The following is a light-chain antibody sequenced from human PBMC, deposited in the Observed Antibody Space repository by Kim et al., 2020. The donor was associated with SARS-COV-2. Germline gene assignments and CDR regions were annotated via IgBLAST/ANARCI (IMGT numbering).Light chain of an antibody. CDR1: QSVGNA. V-gene: IGKV3-11*01. J-gene: IGKJ5*01. CDR3: QQRSSCPL. CDR2: DAS. Sequence: LSPGESATLSCSACQSVGNALAGYQQKPGQAPRLLIYDASNRATGIPARFSGSGAGTDFTLTISSLEPEDFAIYYWQQRSSCPLFGQGTRLEIK.